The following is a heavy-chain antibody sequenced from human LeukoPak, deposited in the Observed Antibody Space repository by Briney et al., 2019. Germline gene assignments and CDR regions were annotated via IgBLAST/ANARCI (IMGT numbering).Heavy chain of an antibody. J-gene: IGHJ4*02. Sequence: SETLSLTCAVSGGSITSSYWNWIRQPPGKRLEWIGSAHYSGSTNYNPSLKSRVTMSVDTSKNQFSLKLNSATAADTAVYFCARVSGASGWYSFDLWGQGILVTVSS. CDR2: AHYSGST. V-gene: IGHV4-59*01. CDR1: GGSITSSY. CDR3: ARVSGASGWYSFDL. D-gene: IGHD6-19*01.